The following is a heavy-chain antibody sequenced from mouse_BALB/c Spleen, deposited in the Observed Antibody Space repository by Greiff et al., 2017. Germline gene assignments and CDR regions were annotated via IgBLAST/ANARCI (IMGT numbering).Heavy chain of an antibody. CDR3: ARQATFAY. V-gene: IGHV5-12-2*01. CDR1: GFTFSSYT. Sequence: EVKVVESGGGLVQPGGSLKLSCAASGFTFSSYTMSWVRQTPEKRLEWVAYISNGGGSTYYPDTVKGRFTISRDNAKNTLYLQMSSLKSEDTAMYYCARQATFAYWGQGTLVTVSA. J-gene: IGHJ3*01. CDR2: ISNGGGST.